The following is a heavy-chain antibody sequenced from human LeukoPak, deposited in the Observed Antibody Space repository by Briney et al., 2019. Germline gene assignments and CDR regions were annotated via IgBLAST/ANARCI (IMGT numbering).Heavy chain of an antibody. V-gene: IGHV4-34*01. D-gene: IGHD1-7*01. CDR1: GGSFSGYY. Sequence: SETLSLTCAVYGGSFSGYYWSWIRQPPGKGLEWIGEINHSGSTNYNPSLKSRVTISVDTSKNQFSLKLSSVTAADTAVYYCARGGYNWNYYKNCFDPWGQGTLVTVSS. CDR2: INHSGST. CDR3: ARGGYNWNYYKNCFDP. J-gene: IGHJ5*02.